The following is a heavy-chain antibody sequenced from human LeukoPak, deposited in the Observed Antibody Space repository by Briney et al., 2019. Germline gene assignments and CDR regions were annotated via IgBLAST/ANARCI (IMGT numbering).Heavy chain of an antibody. CDR2: ISYDGSNK. CDR3: ARASHDYGDYGGGLDY. CDR1: GFTVSSNY. V-gene: IGHV3-30-3*01. J-gene: IGHJ4*02. D-gene: IGHD4-17*01. Sequence: GGSLRLSCAASGFTVSSNYMSWVRQAPGKGLEWVAVISYDGSNKYYADSVKGRFTISRDNSKNTLYLQMNSLRAEDTAVYYCARASHDYGDYGGGLDYWGQGTLVTVSS.